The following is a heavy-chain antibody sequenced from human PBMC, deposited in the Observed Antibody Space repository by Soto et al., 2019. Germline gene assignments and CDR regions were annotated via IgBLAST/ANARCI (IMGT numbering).Heavy chain of an antibody. J-gene: IGHJ6*02. CDR1: GGSIISYY. Sequence: SETLSLTCTVSGGSIISYYWSWIRQPPGKGLEWIGYIYYSGSTNYNPSLKSRVTISVDTSKNQFSLKLSSVTAADTAVYYCARDRRYYGMDVWGQGTTVTVSS. CDR2: IYYSGST. V-gene: IGHV4-59*13. CDR3: ARDRRYYGMDV.